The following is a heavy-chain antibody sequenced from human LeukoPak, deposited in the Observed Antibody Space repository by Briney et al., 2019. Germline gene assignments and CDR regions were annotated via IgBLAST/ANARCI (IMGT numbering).Heavy chain of an antibody. V-gene: IGHV3-30*18. CDR2: ISYDGSNK. D-gene: IGHD3-22*01. CDR1: GFTFSSYG. CDR3: AKRGYDGPLDY. Sequence: GGSPRLSCAASGFTFSSYGMHRVRQAPGKGLEWVAVISYDGSNKYYADSVKGRFTISRDNSKNTLYLQMNSLRAEDTAVYYCAKRGYDGPLDYWGQGTLVTVSS. J-gene: IGHJ4*02.